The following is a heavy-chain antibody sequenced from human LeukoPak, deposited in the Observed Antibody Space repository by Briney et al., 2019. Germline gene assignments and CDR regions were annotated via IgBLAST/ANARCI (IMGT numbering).Heavy chain of an antibody. Sequence: ASVKVSCKTSGYSFTNYYIHWLRQAPGQGLEWMGWINPSSGGTEYAQKFQGRVTMTGDTSISTAYMELRRLRSDDTAVYYCARDRGSSRYVDYWGQGTLVTVSS. V-gene: IGHV1-2*02. CDR1: GYSFTNYY. D-gene: IGHD6-13*01. J-gene: IGHJ4*02. CDR2: INPSSGGT. CDR3: ARDRGSSRYVDY.